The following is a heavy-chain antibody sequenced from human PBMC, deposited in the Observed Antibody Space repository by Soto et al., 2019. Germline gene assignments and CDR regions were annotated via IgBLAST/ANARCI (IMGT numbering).Heavy chain of an antibody. CDR1: GGSSSSGGYY. CDR3: ARTKDYSSSLDY. CDR2: IYYSGRT. V-gene: IGHV4-31*03. D-gene: IGHD6-6*01. J-gene: IGHJ4*02. Sequence: SETLSLTCTVSGGSSSSGGYYWTWIRQHPGKGLEWIGCIYYSGRTYYNPSLKSRLTISVDTSKRQFSLKLSSATAADTAIYYCARTKDYSSSLDYWGQGALVTVS.